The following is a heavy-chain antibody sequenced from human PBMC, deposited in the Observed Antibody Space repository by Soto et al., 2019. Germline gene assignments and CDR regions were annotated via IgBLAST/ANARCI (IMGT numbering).Heavy chain of an antibody. Sequence: LSLTCTVSGGSLREFGHFWTWIRQRPGRGLEWIGYSTYTGVTYYSPSLQSRISISVDTSKNQFSLTLNSVTAADTAVYYCATDSGGPPLNRFDSWGPGTLVTVSS. CDR3: ATDSGGPPLNRFDS. V-gene: IGHV4-31*03. J-gene: IGHJ5*01. CDR1: GGSLREFGHF. CDR2: STYTGVT. D-gene: IGHD3-16*01.